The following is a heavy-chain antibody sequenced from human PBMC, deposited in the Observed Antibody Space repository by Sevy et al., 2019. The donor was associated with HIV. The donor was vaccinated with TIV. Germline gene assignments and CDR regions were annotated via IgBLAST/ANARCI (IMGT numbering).Heavy chain of an antibody. D-gene: IGHD2-21*01. V-gene: IGHV3-15*04. CDR1: GFTFSNVW. J-gene: IGHJ2*01. CDR2: IESKSEGGTT. CDR3: TTMMRLFGDPNFWYFDL. Sequence: GESLKISCAASGFTFSNVWTSWVRQASGKGLEWVGRIESKSEGGTTDYAAPVKGKFGISRDESSDTVYLQMNSLKTEDTAVYYCTTMMRLFGDPNFWYFDLWGRGTLVTVSS.